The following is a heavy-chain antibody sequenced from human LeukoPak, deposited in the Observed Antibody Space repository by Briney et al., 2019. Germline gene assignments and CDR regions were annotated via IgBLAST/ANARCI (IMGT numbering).Heavy chain of an antibody. V-gene: IGHV1-69*13. J-gene: IGHJ3*02. D-gene: IGHD3-10*01. Sequence: SVKVSCKASGGTFSSYAISWVRQAPGQGLGWMGGIIPIFGTANYAQKFQGRVTITADESTSTAYMELSSLRSEDTAVYYCARDHGSGSYYNFDAFDIWGQGTMVTVSS. CDR3: ARDHGSGSYYNFDAFDI. CDR1: GGTFSSYA. CDR2: IIPIFGTA.